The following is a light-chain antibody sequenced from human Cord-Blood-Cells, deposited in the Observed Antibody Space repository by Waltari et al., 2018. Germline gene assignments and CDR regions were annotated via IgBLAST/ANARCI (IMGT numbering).Light chain of an antibody. CDR1: PSVLYSSNNKNY. CDR3: QQYYSTPWT. CDR2: WAS. J-gene: IGKJ1*01. V-gene: IGKV4-1*01. Sequence: DIVMTQSPDSLAVSLGERATINFKSSPSVLYSSNNKNYLAWYQQKPGQPPKLLIYWASTRESRVPDRFSGSGSGTDFTLTISSLQAEDVAVYYCQQYYSTPWTFGQGTKVEIK.